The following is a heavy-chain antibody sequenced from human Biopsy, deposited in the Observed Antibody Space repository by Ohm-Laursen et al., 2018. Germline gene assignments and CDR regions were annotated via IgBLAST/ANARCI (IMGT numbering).Heavy chain of an antibody. J-gene: IGHJ3*02. D-gene: IGHD1-7*01. CDR3: ARDYGLELGGLEAFDI. V-gene: IGHV4-4*07. Sequence: SDTPSLTCSVSGGSLSNYYWSWIRQPAGKGLEWIGRIYTSGSSNKNPSLMSRVTMSVDTSKKQFSLKVYSVTAADTAVYYCARDYGLELGGLEAFDIWGQGTMVTVSS. CDR1: GGSLSNYY. CDR2: IYTSGSS.